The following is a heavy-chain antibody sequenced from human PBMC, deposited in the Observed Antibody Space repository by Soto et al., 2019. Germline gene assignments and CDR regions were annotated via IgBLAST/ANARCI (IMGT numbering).Heavy chain of an antibody. CDR3: ARQAYYDSALIDY. J-gene: IGHJ4*02. CDR1: GYSFTSYW. D-gene: IGHD3-22*01. CDR2: IDPSDSYT. Sequence: GESLKISCKGSGYSFTSYWISWVRQMPGKGLEWMGRIDPSDSYTNYSPSFQGRVTISADKSISTAYLQWSSLKASDTAMYYCARQAYYDSALIDYWGQGTLVTVSS. V-gene: IGHV5-10-1*01.